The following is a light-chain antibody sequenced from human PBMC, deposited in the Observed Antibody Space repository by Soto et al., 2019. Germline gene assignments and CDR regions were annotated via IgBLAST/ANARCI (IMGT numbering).Light chain of an antibody. Sequence: QLVLTQPPSASRAPGQRVTICGTGSSSNIGAGYDVHWYQQLPGTAPKLLIYGNSNRPSGVPDRFSGSKSGTSASLAITGLQAQDEADYYCQFYDSSLSGYVVFGGGTKLTVL. CDR2: GNS. CDR1: SSNIGAGYD. CDR3: QFYDSSLSGYVV. V-gene: IGLV1-40*01. J-gene: IGLJ2*01.